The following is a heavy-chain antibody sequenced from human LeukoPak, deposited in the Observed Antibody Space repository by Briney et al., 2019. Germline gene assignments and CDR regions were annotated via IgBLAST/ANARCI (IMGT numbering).Heavy chain of an antibody. CDR1: GGSISSSSSY. CDR2: IYYSGST. V-gene: IGHV4-39*01. D-gene: IGHD3-10*01. Sequence: SETLSLTCTVSGGSISSSSSYWGWIRQPPGKGLEWIGSIYYSGSTYYNPSLKSRVTISVDTSKNQFSLKLSSVTAADTAVYYCARHKRITMVRGVANWFDPWGQGTLVTVSS. J-gene: IGHJ5*02. CDR3: ARHKRITMVRGVANWFDP.